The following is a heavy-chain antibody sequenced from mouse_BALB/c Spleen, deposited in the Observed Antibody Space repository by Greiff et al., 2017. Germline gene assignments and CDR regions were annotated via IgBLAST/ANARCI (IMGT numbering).Heavy chain of an antibody. D-gene: IGHD1-2*01. V-gene: IGHV5-6-2*01. CDR1: GFTFSSYY. CDR3: ARVLRLRFDY. Sequence: DVMLVESGGGLVKLGGSLKLSCAASGFTFSSYYMSWVRQTPEKRLELVAAINSNGGSTYYPDTVKGRFTISRDNAKNTLYLQMSSLKSEDTALYYCARVLRLRFDYWGQGTTLTVSS. J-gene: IGHJ2*01. CDR2: INSNGGST.